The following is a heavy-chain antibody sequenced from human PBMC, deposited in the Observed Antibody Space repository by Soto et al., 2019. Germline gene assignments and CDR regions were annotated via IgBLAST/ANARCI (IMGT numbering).Heavy chain of an antibody. CDR1: GFTFSSYW. J-gene: IGHJ6*02. CDR2: INSDGSST. D-gene: IGHD3-16*02. CDR3: ARDGPDYDYVWGSYRYTGSYYGMDV. V-gene: IGHV3-74*01. Sequence: EVQLVESGGGLVQPGGSLRLSCAASGFTFSSYWMHWVRQAPGKGLVWVSRINSDGSSTSYADSVKGRFTISRVNAKNTLYLQMNSLRAEDTAVYYCARDGPDYDYVWGSYRYTGSYYGMDVWGQGTTVTVSS.